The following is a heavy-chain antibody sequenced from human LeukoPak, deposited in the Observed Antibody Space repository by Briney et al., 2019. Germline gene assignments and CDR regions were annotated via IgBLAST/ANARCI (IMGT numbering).Heavy chain of an antibody. V-gene: IGHV4-39*01. J-gene: IGHJ3*02. CDR2: LSYGTIYYNGNI. CDR3: ARHPFVTTLEDGFDI. Sequence: PSETLSLTCTVSGGSSSSNNYYWGWIRQPPGKGLEWIGSLSYGTIYYNGNIYYNPSLKSRVTISGDTSKNQFSLKLGSVTDADTALYYCARHPFVTTLEDGFDIWGPGTMVTVSS. D-gene: IGHD3-16*01. CDR1: GGSSSSNNYY.